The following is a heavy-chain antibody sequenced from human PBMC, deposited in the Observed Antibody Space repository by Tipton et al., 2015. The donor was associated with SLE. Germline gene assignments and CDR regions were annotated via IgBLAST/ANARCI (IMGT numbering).Heavy chain of an antibody. Sequence: TLSLTCAVYGGSFSNYYWTWIRQPPGKGLEWIGEIHHSGSTNYNPSLKSRVTISVDTSKDQFSLKLSSVTAADTAVYYCARELAGGFDYWGQGTMVTVSS. D-gene: IGHD3-9*01. CDR1: GGSFSNYY. V-gene: IGHV4-34*01. J-gene: IGHJ3*01. CDR2: IHHSGST. CDR3: ARELAGGFDY.